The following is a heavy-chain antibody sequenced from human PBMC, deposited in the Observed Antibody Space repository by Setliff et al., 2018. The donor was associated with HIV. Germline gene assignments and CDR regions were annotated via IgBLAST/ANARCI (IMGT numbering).Heavy chain of an antibody. J-gene: IGHJ4*02. CDR3: ARDTVKATFSDY. CDR1: GYSFSNYA. Sequence: ASVKVSCKSSGYSFSNYAMNWVRQAPGQGLEWMGWISPNNGDKNIPQKFQGRVTMTTDTSISTVYMELSSLTSADTAVYCCARDTVKATFSDYWGQGTLVTVSS. V-gene: IGHV1-2*02. CDR2: ISPNNGDK. D-gene: IGHD4-17*01.